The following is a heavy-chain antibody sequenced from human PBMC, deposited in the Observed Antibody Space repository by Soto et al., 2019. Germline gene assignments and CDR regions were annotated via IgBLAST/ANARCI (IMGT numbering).Heavy chain of an antibody. J-gene: IGHJ6*02. CDR2: ISYDGSNK. V-gene: IGHV3-30*18. CDR1: GFTFSSYG. D-gene: IGHD6-13*01. CDR3: AKGQQLVRGGYYYGMDV. Sequence: SLRLSCAASGFTFSSYGMHWVRQAPGKGLEWVAVISYDGSNKYYADSVKGRFTISRDNSKNTLYLQMNSLRAEDTAVYYCAKGQQLVRGGYYYGMDVWGQGTTVTVSS.